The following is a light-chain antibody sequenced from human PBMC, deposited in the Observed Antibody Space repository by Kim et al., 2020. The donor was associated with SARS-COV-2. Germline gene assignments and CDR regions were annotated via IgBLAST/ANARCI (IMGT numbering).Light chain of an antibody. Sequence: QSVLTQPPSVSGAPGQRVTISCTGSSSNIGAGYDVHWYQQLRGTAPKLLIYGNSNRPSGVPDRFSGSKSGTSASLAITGLQAEDEADYYCQSYDSSLSGWVFGGGTQLPVL. CDR3: QSYDSSLSGWV. J-gene: IGLJ3*02. V-gene: IGLV1-40*01. CDR1: SSNIGAGYD. CDR2: GNS.